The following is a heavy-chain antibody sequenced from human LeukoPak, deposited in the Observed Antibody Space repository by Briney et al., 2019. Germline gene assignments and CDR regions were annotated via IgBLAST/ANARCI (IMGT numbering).Heavy chain of an antibody. D-gene: IGHD2-2*01. Sequence: SETLSLTCTVSGGSISSYYWSWIRQPAGKGLEWIGRIYTSGSTNYNPSLKSRVTMSVDTSKNQFSLKLSSVTAADTAVYYCARAVVPAAISYNYYYYMDVWGKGTTVTVSS. J-gene: IGHJ6*03. V-gene: IGHV4-4*07. CDR3: ARAVVPAAISYNYYYYMDV. CDR1: GGSISSYY. CDR2: IYTSGST.